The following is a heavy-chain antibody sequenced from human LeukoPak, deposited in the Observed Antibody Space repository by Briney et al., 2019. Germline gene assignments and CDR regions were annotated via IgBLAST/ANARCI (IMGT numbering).Heavy chain of an antibody. Sequence: SETLSLTCTVSGGSINSGGYYWSWIRQHPGKGLEWIGYIYYSGSTYYNPSLKSRVTISVDTSKNQFSLKLSSVTAADTAVYYCARGRLYYFDYWGQGTLVTVSS. V-gene: IGHV4-31*03. J-gene: IGHJ4*02. D-gene: IGHD2-21*02. CDR1: GGSINSGGYY. CDR3: ARGRLYYFDY. CDR2: IYYSGST.